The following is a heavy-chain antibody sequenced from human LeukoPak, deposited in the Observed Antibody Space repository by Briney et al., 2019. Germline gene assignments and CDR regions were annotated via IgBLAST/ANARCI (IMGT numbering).Heavy chain of an antibody. CDR2: ISWNSGSI. V-gene: IGHV3-9*01. J-gene: IGHJ4*02. CDR1: GFTFDDYA. Sequence: GGSLRLSCAASGFTFDDYAMHWVRQAPGKGLEWVSAISWNSGSICYADSVKGRFTISRDNAKNSLYLQMNSLRAEDTALYYCAKDGLTQRWGQGTLVTVSS. CDR3: AKDGLTQR. D-gene: IGHD6-25*01.